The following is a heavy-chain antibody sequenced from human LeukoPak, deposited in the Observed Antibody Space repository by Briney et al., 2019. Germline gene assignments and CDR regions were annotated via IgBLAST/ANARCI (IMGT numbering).Heavy chain of an antibody. CDR2: IIPIFGTA. CDR1: GCTFSSYA. Sequence: GASVKVSCKASGCTFSSYAISWVRQAPGQGLEWMGGIIPIFGTANYAQKFQGRVTITADESTSTAYMELSSLRSEDTAVYYCARDYYDSSGYTQRDNYYYYYGMDVWGQGTTVTVSS. V-gene: IGHV1-69*13. CDR3: ARDYYDSSGYTQRDNYYYYYGMDV. D-gene: IGHD3-22*01. J-gene: IGHJ6*02.